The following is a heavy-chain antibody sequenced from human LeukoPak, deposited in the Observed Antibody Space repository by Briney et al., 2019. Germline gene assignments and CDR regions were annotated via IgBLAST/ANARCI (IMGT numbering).Heavy chain of an antibody. J-gene: IGHJ6*02. Sequence: SVKVSCKASGGTFSSYAISWVRQAPGQGLEWMGGIIPIFGTANYAQKFQGRVTMTRDTSISTAYMELSRLRSDDTAVYYCARAGYYYDSSDLYYYYGMDVWGQGTTVTVSS. CDR3: ARAGYYYDSSDLYYYYGMDV. CDR1: GGTFSSYA. V-gene: IGHV1-69*05. CDR2: IIPIFGTA. D-gene: IGHD3-22*01.